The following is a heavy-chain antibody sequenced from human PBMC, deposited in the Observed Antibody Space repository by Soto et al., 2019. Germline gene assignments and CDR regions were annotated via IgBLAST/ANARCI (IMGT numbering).Heavy chain of an antibody. CDR2: IWYDGSNK. CDR3: ARDERFYYYAMDV. CDR1: GFSFSSYG. J-gene: IGHJ6*02. Sequence: QVQLVESGGGVVQPGRYLRLSCAASGFSFSSYGMHWVRQAPGKGLEWVAVIWYDGSNKYYADSVKGRFTISRDNSKNTLYLQMNSLRAEDTAVYYCARDERFYYYAMDVWGQGTTVTVSS. V-gene: IGHV3-33*01.